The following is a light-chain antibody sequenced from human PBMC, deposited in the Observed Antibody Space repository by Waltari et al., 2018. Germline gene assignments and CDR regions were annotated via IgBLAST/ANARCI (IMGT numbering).Light chain of an antibody. CDR1: QWVLYSANNKNY. V-gene: IGKV4-1*01. CDR3: QQYYSTPWT. J-gene: IGKJ1*01. Sequence: DIVMTQSPDSLAVSLGERAPIQRNSRQWVLYSANNKNYLAWYQQKPGQPPKLLIYWASTRESGVPDRFSGSGSGTDFTLTISSLQAEDVAVYYCQQYYSTPWTFGQGTKVEIK. CDR2: WAS.